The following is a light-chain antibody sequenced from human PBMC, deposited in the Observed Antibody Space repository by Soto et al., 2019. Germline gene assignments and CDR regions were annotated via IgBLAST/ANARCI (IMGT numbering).Light chain of an antibody. Sequence: QSALTQPPSVSGSPGQSVTISCTGTNSDVGAYNYVSWYQQQPGKAPKLIIYEVSQRPSGVPDRFSGSKSGNTASLTVSGLQAEDEADYYCSSNAGSSTLFGGGTKITVL. CDR1: NSDVGAYNY. V-gene: IGLV2-8*01. CDR3: SSNAGSSTL. CDR2: EVS. J-gene: IGLJ2*01.